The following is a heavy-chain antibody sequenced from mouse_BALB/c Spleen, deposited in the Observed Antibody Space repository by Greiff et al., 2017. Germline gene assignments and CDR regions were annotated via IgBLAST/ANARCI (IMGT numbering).Heavy chain of an antibody. CDR1: GFTFSDYY. CDR2: ISDGGSYT. CDR3: ARVDLGYFDY. J-gene: IGHJ2*01. V-gene: IGHV5-4*02. Sequence: EVQGVESGGGLVKPGGSLKLSCAASGFTFSDYYMYWVRQTPEKRLEWVATISDGGSYTYYPDSVKGRFTISRDNAKNNLYLQMSSLKSEDTAMYYCARVDLGYFDYWGQGTTLTVSS.